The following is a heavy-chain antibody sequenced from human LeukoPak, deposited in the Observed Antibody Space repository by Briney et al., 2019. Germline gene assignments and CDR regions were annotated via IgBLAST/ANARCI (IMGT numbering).Heavy chain of an antibody. Sequence: GGSLRLSCAASGFTFSSYGMHWVRQAPGKGLEWVAVIWYDGSKKYYADSVKGRFTISRDNSKNTLYLQMNSLRAEDTAVYYCAKDRVLTGYYPHDAFDIWGQGTMVTVSS. J-gene: IGHJ3*02. V-gene: IGHV3-33*06. CDR3: AKDRVLTGYYPHDAFDI. CDR1: GFTFSSYG. D-gene: IGHD3-9*01. CDR2: IWYDGSKK.